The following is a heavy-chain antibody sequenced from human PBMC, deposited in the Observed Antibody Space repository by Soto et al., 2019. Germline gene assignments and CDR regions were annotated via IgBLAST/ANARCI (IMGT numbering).Heavy chain of an antibody. CDR3: ARWNYDSSGRRFDY. Sequence: QVHLQESGPGLVKPSETLSLTCTVSGGSVSSGNYYWSWIRQSPGKGLEWIGYIYYSGSTNYNPSLKSRGTIAVDTSKNQFSLKLSSMTAADTAVYFCARWNYDSSGRRFDYWGQGTLVTVSS. V-gene: IGHV4-61*01. CDR1: GGSVSSGNYY. D-gene: IGHD3-22*01. J-gene: IGHJ4*02. CDR2: IYYSGST.